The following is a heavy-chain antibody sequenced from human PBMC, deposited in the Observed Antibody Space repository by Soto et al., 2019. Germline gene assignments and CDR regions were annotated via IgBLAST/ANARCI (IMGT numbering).Heavy chain of an antibody. CDR2: ISSSSSYI. V-gene: IGHV3-21*01. J-gene: IGHJ4*02. Sequence: GGSLRLSCAASGFTFSSYSMNWVRQAPGKGLEWVSSISSSSSYIYYADSVKGRFTISRDNAKNSLYLQMNSLRAEDTAVYYCATEKHYFDTGGYYYWGQGTMVTVSS. CDR1: GFTFSSYS. D-gene: IGHD3-22*01. CDR3: ATEKHYFDTGGYYY.